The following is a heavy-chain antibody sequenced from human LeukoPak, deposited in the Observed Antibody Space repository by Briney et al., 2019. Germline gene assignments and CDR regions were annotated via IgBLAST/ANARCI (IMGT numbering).Heavy chain of an antibody. J-gene: IGHJ4*02. V-gene: IGHV4-34*01. CDR3: ARSGWYYFDY. Sequence: PGGSLRLSCAASGFTFSSYAMSWIRQPPGKGLEWIGEINHSGSTNYNPSLKSRVTISVDTSKNQFSLKLSSVTAADTAVYYCARSGWYYFDYWGQGTLVTVSS. D-gene: IGHD6-13*01. CDR1: GFTFSSYA. CDR2: INHSGST.